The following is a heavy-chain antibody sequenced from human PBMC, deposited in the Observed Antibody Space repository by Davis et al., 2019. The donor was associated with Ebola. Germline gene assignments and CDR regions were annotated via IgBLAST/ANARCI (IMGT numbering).Heavy chain of an antibody. CDR1: GYTFSSHG. CDR3: ARDNWNDENFDY. D-gene: IGHD1-20*01. CDR2: ISAYNGNT. V-gene: IGHV1-18*01. Sequence: ASVKVSCKASGYTFSSHGISWVRQAPGQGLEWMGWISAYNGNTNQARKFQGIVTMTTDTSTSTAYMELRSLRSDDTAVYYCARDNWNDENFDYWGQRTLVTVSS. J-gene: IGHJ4*02.